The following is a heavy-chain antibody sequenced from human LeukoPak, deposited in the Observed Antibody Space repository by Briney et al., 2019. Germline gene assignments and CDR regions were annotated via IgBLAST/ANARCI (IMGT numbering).Heavy chain of an antibody. CDR2: INHSGST. V-gene: IGHV4-34*01. Sequence: SETLSLTCTVSGGSISSYYWSWIRQPPGKGLEWIGEINHSGSTNYNPSLKSRVTISVDTSKNQFSLKLSSVTAADTAVYYCARQEIPTSYYGLDYWGRGILVTVSP. D-gene: IGHD1-26*01. CDR3: ARQEIPTSYYGLDY. J-gene: IGHJ4*02. CDR1: GGSISSYY.